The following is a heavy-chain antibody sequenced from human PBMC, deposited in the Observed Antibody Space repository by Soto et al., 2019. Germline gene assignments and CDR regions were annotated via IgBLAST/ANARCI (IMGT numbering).Heavy chain of an antibody. D-gene: IGHD5-12*01. J-gene: IGHJ3*02. Sequence: QVQLVQSGAEVKKPGSSVKVSCKASGGTFSSYAISWVRQAPGQGLEWMGGIIPIFGTANYAQKFQGRVTITADEPTSTAYMELSSLRSEDTAVYYCATSRDGYNGDAFDIWGQGTMVTVSS. V-gene: IGHV1-69*01. CDR3: ATSRDGYNGDAFDI. CDR1: GGTFSSYA. CDR2: IIPIFGTA.